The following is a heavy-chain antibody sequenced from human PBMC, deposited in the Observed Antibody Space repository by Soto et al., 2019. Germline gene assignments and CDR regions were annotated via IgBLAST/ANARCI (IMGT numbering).Heavy chain of an antibody. J-gene: IGHJ5*02. V-gene: IGHV4-4*02. CDR3: ARVAVAAAAHWFDP. D-gene: IGHD6-13*01. CDR1: GDSISNNNW. Sequence: SETLSLTCVVSGDSISNNNWWSWVRQPPGKGLEWIGEIHHSGSTNYNPSLKSRVTISLDKSKNELSLKVRSVTAADTAVYYCARVAVAAAAHWFDPWGQGTLVTSPQ. CDR2: IHHSGST.